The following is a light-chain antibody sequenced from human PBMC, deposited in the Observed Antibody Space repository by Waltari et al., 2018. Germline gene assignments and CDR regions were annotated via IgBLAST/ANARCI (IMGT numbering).Light chain of an antibody. J-gene: IGLJ1*01. CDR1: NIGSKR. V-gene: IGLV3-21*01. CDR3: QVWDSSSEHYI. CDR2: ADS. Sequence: SYELTQPRSVSVSPGQTARITCGGDNIGSKRVQWYQQKPPQATELVIYADSERPSGIPERFSGANSGNTATLTISGVEAGDEADYYCQVWDSSSEHYIFGAGTRLTVL.